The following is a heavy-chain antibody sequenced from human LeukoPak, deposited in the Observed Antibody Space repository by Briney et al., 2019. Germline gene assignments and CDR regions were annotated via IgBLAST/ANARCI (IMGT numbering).Heavy chain of an antibody. J-gene: IGHJ4*02. V-gene: IGHV3-23*01. D-gene: IGHD3-22*01. CDR3: AKVGSEYYYDSSGSLYYFDY. CDR1: GFTFSSYS. CDR2: ISGSGGST. Sequence: GGSLRLSCAASGFTFSSYSMNWVRQAPGKGLEWVSAISGSGGSTYYADSVKGRFTISRDNSKNTLYLQMNSLRAEDTAVYYCAKVGSEYYYDSSGSLYYFDYWGQGTLVTVSS.